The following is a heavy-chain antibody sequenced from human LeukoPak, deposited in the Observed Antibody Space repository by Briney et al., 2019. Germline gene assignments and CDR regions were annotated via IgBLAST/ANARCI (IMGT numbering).Heavy chain of an antibody. D-gene: IGHD3-22*01. J-gene: IGHJ4*02. V-gene: IGHV3-64D*09. CDR3: VKGGKGISDSSGYYLFDY. CDR2: ISSKGGNT. CDR1: GLTHSSYA. Sequence: GGPLRLSCSASGLTHSSYAMHWVRQAPGKGLEYVSAISSKGGNTYHADSVKGRFTISRDNAKNMMYLQMSSLRAEDTAVYYCVKGGKGISDSSGYYLFDYWGQGTLVTVSS.